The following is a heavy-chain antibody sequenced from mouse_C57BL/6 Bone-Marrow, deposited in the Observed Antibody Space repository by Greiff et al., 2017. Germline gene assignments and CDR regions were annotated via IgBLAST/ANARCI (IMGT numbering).Heavy chain of an antibody. CDR2: IWRGGST. CDR3: AKEGYYGNLYWYFDV. J-gene: IGHJ1*03. D-gene: IGHD2-1*01. Sequence: VKLMESGPGLVQPSQSLSITCTVSGFSLTSYGVHWVRQSPGKGLEWLGVIWRGGSTDYNAAFMYRLSITKDNSKSQVFFKMNSLQADDTAIYYCAKEGYYGNLYWYFDVWGTGTTVTVSS. V-gene: IGHV2-5*01. CDR1: GFSLTSYG.